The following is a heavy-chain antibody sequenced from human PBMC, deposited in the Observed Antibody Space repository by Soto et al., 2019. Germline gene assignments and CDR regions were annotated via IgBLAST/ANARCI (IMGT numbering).Heavy chain of an antibody. CDR1: GYTFTGYY. V-gene: IGHV1-2*02. D-gene: IGHD3-16*01. CDR2: INPNSGGT. CDR3: ARDLRAASVWFDP. Sequence: ASVKVSCKASGYTFTGYYMHWVRQAPGQRLEWMGWINPNSGGTNYAQKFQGRVTMTRDTSISTAYMELSRLRSDDTAVYYCARDLRAASVWFDPWGQGTLVTVSS. J-gene: IGHJ5*02.